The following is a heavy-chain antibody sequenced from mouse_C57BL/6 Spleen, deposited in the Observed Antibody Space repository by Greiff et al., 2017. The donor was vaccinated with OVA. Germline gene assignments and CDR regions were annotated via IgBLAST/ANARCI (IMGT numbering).Heavy chain of an antibody. CDR3: ARRGYYYGSSSYAMDY. Sequence: QVQLKQSGPGLVQPSQSLSITCTVSGFSLTSYGVHWVRQSPGKGLEWLGVIWSGGSTDYNAAFISRLSISKDNSKSQVFFKMNSLQADDTAIYYWARRGYYYGSSSYAMDYWGQGTSVTVSS. J-gene: IGHJ4*01. CDR2: IWSGGST. D-gene: IGHD1-1*01. CDR1: GFSLTSYG. V-gene: IGHV2-2*01.